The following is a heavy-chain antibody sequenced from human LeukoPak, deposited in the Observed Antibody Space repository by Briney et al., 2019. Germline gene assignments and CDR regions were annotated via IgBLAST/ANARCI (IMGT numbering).Heavy chain of an antibody. Sequence: PGGSLRLSCAASGFTFSSYAMSWVRQAPGKGLEWVSAISGSGGSTYYADSVKGRFTISRDNSKNTLYLQMNSLRAEDTAVYYCAKAPLFRIGELLLGFYYYGMDVWGKGTTVTVSS. V-gene: IGHV3-23*01. CDR1: GFTFSSYA. CDR3: AKAPLFRIGELLLGFYYYGMDV. D-gene: IGHD3-10*01. J-gene: IGHJ6*04. CDR2: ISGSGGST.